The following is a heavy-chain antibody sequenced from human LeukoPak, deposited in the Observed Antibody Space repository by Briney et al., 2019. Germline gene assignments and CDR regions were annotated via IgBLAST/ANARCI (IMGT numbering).Heavy chain of an antibody. CDR3: TRDCSGGSCWGDAFDI. CDR2: IRSKAYGGTT. V-gene: IGHV3-49*04. Sequence: GGSLRLSCIASGFTFGDYAMNWVRQAPGKGLEWVGFIRSKAYGGTTEYAASVKSRFSISRDDSKSIAYLQMNSLRTEDTAVFYCTRDCSGGSCWGDAFDIWGQGTMVTVSS. CDR1: GFTFGDYA. D-gene: IGHD2-15*01. J-gene: IGHJ3*02.